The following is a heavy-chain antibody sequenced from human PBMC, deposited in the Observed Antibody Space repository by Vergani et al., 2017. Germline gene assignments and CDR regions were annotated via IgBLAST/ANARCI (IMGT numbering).Heavy chain of an antibody. D-gene: IGHD1-26*01. Sequence: EVQLLESGGGLVQPGESLRLSCTVSGFTFTSYGISWVRQAPGKGLEWFSGISASGGSTYYTDSVKGRFIISRDISKNTLYLQMSSLRADDTAVYYCAKDRPRDWETPLFLFDYWGQGTLVAVSS. CDR3: AKDRPRDWETPLFLFDY. J-gene: IGHJ4*02. CDR1: GFTFTSYG. V-gene: IGHV3-23*01. CDR2: ISASGGST.